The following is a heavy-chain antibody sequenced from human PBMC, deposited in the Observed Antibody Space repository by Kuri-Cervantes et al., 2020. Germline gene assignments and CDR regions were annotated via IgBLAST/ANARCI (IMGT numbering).Heavy chain of an antibody. J-gene: IGHJ4*02. Sequence: GESLKISCAASGFTFNNYATHWVRQAPGKGLEWVAVISYDGSNKYYADSVKGRFTISRDNSKNTLYLQMNSLRAEDTAVYYCARGRYSSGWRPSYYFDYWGQGTLVTVSS. CDR3: ARGRYSSGWRPSYYFDY. V-gene: IGHV3-30-3*01. D-gene: IGHD6-19*01. CDR2: ISYDGSNK. CDR1: GFTFNNYA.